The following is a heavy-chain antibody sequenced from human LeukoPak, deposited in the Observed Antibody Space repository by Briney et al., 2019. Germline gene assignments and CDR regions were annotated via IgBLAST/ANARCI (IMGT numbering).Heavy chain of an antibody. D-gene: IGHD2-2*01. Sequence: QPGGSLRLSCAASGFTFSSYAMSWVRQAPGKGLEWVSAISGSGGSTYYADSVKGTFTTSRANSTNSLYLRMHSLRAEDTAVYYCANGPRAYCSSTSCSKSVFDYWGQGTLVTVSS. CDR3: ANGPRAYCSSTSCSKSVFDY. CDR2: ISGSGGST. CDR1: GFTFSSYA. J-gene: IGHJ4*02. V-gene: IGHV3-23*01.